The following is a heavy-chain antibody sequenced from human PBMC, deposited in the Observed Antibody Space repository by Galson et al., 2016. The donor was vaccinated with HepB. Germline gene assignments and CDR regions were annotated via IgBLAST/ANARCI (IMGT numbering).Heavy chain of an antibody. V-gene: IGHV4-30-2*01. CDR1: GGSISTAGYS. D-gene: IGHD2-2*01. Sequence: TLSLTCTVSGGSISTAGYSWSWIRQPPGKGLEWIGYIYHTGSTSYNPSLKSRVTISVDRSKNQFSLKLSSVTAADTAVYYCARAAGIVIVPAAPFGAFDIWGQGTLVTVSS. CDR2: IYHTGST. CDR3: ARAAGIVIVPAAPFGAFDI. J-gene: IGHJ3*02.